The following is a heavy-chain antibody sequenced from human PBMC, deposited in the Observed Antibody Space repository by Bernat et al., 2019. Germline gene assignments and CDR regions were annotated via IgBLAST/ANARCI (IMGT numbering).Heavy chain of an antibody. V-gene: IGHV3-30*18. CDR1: GFTFSSYG. D-gene: IGHD2-21*01. J-gene: IGHJ4*02. Sequence: QVQLVESGGGVVQPGRSLRLSCAASGFTFSSYGMHWVRQAPGKGLEGVAVISYDGSNKYYEDSVKGRFTISRDNSKNTLYLQMNSLRAEDTAVYYCAKEANAYCGGDCYSFDYWGQGTLVTVSS. CDR2: ISYDGSNK. CDR3: AKEANAYCGGDCYSFDY.